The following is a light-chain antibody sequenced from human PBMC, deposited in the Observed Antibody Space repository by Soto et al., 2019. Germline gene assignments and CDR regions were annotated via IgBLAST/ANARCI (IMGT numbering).Light chain of an antibody. CDR1: SSDVGGYNY. CDR2: EVS. Sequence: QSALTQPASVSGSPGQSITISCTGTSSDVGGYNYVSWYQQHPGKAPKLMIFEVSNRPSGVSNRFSGSKSGNTAYLTISGLQTEDEAAYYCTSYTSSSTLVFGGGTKLTVL. CDR3: TSYTSSSTLV. J-gene: IGLJ2*01. V-gene: IGLV2-14*01.